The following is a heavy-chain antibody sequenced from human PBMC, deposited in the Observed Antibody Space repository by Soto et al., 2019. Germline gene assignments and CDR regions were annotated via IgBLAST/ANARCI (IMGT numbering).Heavy chain of an antibody. Sequence: QVQLVQSGAEVKKPGASVKVSCKASGYTFTSYDINWVRQATGQGLEWMGWMNPNSGNTGYAQKFQGRVTMTRNTSISTAYMELSSLRSEDTAVYYCARAETYVWGSYRYWYYFAYWGQGTLVTVSS. J-gene: IGHJ4*02. CDR2: MNPNSGNT. V-gene: IGHV1-8*01. D-gene: IGHD3-16*02. CDR1: GYTFTSYD. CDR3: ARAETYVWGSYRYWYYFAY.